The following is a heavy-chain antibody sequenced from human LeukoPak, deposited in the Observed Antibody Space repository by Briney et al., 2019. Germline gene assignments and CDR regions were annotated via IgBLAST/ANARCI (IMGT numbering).Heavy chain of an antibody. CDR2: IYYSGST. CDR1: GGSISSYY. D-gene: IGHD3-3*01. CDR3: ARGPPSYYDFWSGYFGFDY. Sequence: SETLSLTCTVSGGSISSYYWSWIRQPPGKGLEWIGYIYYSGSTNYNPSLKSRVTISVDTSKNQFSLKLSSVTAADTAVYYCARGPPSYYDFWSGYFGFDYWGQGTLVTVSS. V-gene: IGHV4-59*12. J-gene: IGHJ4*02.